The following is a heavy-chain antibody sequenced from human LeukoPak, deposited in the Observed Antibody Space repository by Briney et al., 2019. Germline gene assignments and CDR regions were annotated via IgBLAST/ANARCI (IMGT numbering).Heavy chain of an antibody. V-gene: IGHV1-18*04. J-gene: IGHJ4*02. CDR3: ARGGYFDFQTPFDY. Sequence: ASVKVSCKASGYTFTSYGISWVRQAPGQRLEWMGWISAYNGNTNYAQKLRGRVTMTTDTSTSTAYMELRSLRSDDTAVYYCARGGYFDFQTPFDYWGQGTLVTVSS. CDR2: ISAYNGNT. CDR1: GYTFTSYG. D-gene: IGHD3-9*01.